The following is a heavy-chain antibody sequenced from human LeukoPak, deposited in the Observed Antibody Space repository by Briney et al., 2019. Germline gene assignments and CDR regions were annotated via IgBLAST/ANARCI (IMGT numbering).Heavy chain of an antibody. J-gene: IGHJ4*02. CDR2: ISYDGSNK. V-gene: IGHV3-30*18. CDR1: GFTFSSYG. D-gene: IGHD3-10*01. CDR3: AKEITMVRGVMGY. Sequence: GGSLRLSCAASGFTFSSYGMHWVRQAPGKGLEWVAVISYDGSNKYYADSVKGRFTISRDNSKNTLYLQMNSLRAEDTAVYYCAKEITMVRGVMGYWGQGTLVTVSS.